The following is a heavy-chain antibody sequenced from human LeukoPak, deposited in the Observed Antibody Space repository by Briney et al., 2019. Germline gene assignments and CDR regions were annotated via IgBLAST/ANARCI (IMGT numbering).Heavy chain of an antibody. CDR3: ARDGFDY. CDR2: IKQDGSEK. Sequence: GGSLRLSCAASGFTFSDFYMTWIRQAPGKGLEWVANIKQDGSEKYYVDSVKGRFTISRDNAKNSLYLQMNSLRAEDTAVYYCARDGFDYWGQGTLVTVSS. CDR1: GFTFSDFY. J-gene: IGHJ4*02. V-gene: IGHV3-7*01.